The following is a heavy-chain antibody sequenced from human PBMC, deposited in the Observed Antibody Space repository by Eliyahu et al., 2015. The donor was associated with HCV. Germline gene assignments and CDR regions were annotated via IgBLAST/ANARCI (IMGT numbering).Heavy chain of an antibody. CDR1: GESLXGYS. V-gene: IGHV4-34*01. Sequence: QVRLQQWGAGLLKPSDTLSLTCAVFGESLXGYSWNWIRKPPGKGLEWIGEINHDATPQYQPSLKSRVTISEDMSKNQIFLKLDSVTAADTGIYYCVRGRQPNTSVRWELLDWGQGTQVTVSS. D-gene: IGHD4-23*01. CDR2: INHDATP. CDR3: VRGRQPNTSVRWELLD. J-gene: IGHJ4*02.